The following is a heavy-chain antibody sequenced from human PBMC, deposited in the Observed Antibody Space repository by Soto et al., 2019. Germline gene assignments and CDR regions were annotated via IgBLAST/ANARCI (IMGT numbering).Heavy chain of an antibody. J-gene: IGHJ4*02. CDR1: GGTFSSYT. Sequence: QVQLVQSGAEVKKPGSSVKVSFKASGGTFSSYTISWVRQVPGQGLEWMGRIIPILGIANYAQKFQGRVTITADKSTSTAYMELSSLRSEDTAVYYCARNSGSKSAFDYWGQGTLVTVSS. CDR3: ARNSGSKSAFDY. V-gene: IGHV1-69*02. CDR2: IIPILGIA. D-gene: IGHD1-26*01.